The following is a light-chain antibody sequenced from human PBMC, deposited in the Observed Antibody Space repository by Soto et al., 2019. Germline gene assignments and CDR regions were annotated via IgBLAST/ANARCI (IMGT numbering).Light chain of an antibody. J-gene: IGKJ1*01. Sequence: DIQMTQSPSTLSASVGDRVTITCRASQSINNWLAWYQQKSGKAPKLLIYDVSSLESGVPSRFSGSGSGTEFTLTISSLQPDDSATYYCQQYNTVWTFGQGTKVEIK. CDR1: QSINNW. V-gene: IGKV1-5*01. CDR2: DVS. CDR3: QQYNTVWT.